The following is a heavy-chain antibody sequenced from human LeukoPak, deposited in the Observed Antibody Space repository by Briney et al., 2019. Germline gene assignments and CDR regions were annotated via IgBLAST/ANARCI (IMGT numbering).Heavy chain of an antibody. CDR1: GDTFNSYE. Sequence: GASVKVSCKASGDTFNSYEITWVRQAPGQGLEWVGGIIPIFDSAKYAQKFQDRVTITADESSKTAYMELSSLTSEDTAIYYCARGVPATIRGGSNYFDFWGQGTLVTVSS. CDR2: IIPIFDSA. D-gene: IGHD2-2*02. J-gene: IGHJ4*02. CDR3: ARGVPATIRGGSNYFDF. V-gene: IGHV1-69*01.